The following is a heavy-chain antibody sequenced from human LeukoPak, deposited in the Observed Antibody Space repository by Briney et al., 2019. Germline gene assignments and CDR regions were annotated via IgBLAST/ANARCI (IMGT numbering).Heavy chain of an antibody. CDR2: IYYTGTT. Sequence: PSETLSLTCTVSGVSMNSYYWSWIRQPPGKGLEWIGYIYYTGTTNYNPSLKSRVTISVDTSKNQFSLKLSSVTAADTAVYYCARGRKNRGYSYGSWYYYMDVWGKGTTVTVSS. D-gene: IGHD5-18*01. CDR3: ARGRKNRGYSYGSWYYYMDV. J-gene: IGHJ6*03. V-gene: IGHV4-59*12. CDR1: GVSMNSYY.